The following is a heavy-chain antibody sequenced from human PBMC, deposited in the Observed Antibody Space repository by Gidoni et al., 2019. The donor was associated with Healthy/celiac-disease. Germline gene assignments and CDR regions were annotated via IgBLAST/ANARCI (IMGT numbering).Heavy chain of an antibody. CDR1: RYSLCSGYH. V-gene: IGHV4-38-2*01. CDR2: IYHSGST. CDR3: ARGQGFDT. J-gene: IGHJ5*02. Sequence: QVHLQESAPGLVKPSETLSLTSAVPRYSLCSGYHWGWIRQPPGKGLEWIGSIYHSGSTYYNPSLKSRVTISVDTSKNQFSLKLSSVTAADTAVYYCARGQGFDTWGQGTLVTVSS.